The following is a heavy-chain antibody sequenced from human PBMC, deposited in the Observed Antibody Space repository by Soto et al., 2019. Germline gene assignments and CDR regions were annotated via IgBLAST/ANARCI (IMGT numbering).Heavy chain of an antibody. CDR1: GYSFTGHD. V-gene: IGHV1-8*01. D-gene: IGHD1-7*01. CDR3: VKGAELKSGYYHAMDF. CDR2: MNPKSGGT. Sequence: QVQLVQSGAEVRKPGASVRVSCKASGYSFTGHDVNWVRQASGQGLEWMGWMNPKSGGTGYAQKFQGRVTMTRDTYINTAYLDLSGVTSQDTAVYYCVKGAELKSGYYHAMDFWGQGTTVSVS. J-gene: IGHJ6*02.